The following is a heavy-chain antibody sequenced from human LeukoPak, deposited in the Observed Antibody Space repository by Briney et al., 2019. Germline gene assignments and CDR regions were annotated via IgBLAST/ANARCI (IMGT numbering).Heavy chain of an antibody. CDR3: ARGMVRGANSASDI. CDR1: GYIFTTYW. CDR2: IYPSDSES. J-gene: IGHJ3*02. Sequence: GASLKISCKGSGYIFTTYWIGGVRQMPGKGLEWMGIIYPSDSESRYSPSFQGQVTISADKPISTAYLQWSSLKASDTAMYYCARGMVRGANSASDIWGQGTMVTVSS. V-gene: IGHV5-51*04. D-gene: IGHD3-10*01.